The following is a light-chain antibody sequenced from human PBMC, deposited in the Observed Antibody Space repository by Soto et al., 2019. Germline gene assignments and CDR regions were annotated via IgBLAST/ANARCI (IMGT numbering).Light chain of an antibody. V-gene: IGKV3-15*01. CDR3: HQSNNWPWT. Sequence: EIVMTQSPATLSVSPGERATLSCRASQSVSSKLAGYQQKPVQAPRLLIYDASTRDTGIPARFIGSGSGTEFNLTISSRRSADFAVYYCHQSNNWPWTFVQRTHVEIK. CDR2: DAS. CDR1: QSVSSK. J-gene: IGKJ1*01.